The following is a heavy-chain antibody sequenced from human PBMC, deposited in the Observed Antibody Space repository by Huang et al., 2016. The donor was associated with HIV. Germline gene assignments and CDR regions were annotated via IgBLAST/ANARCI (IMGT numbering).Heavy chain of an antibody. D-gene: IGHD3-10*01. Sequence: QLLLQESGPGLVKPSEALALTCAVSGGSIRSSDYHWGWLRQPPGKGLEWIGSIYYTGSTHYRPSRKSRVTIAVDTSKNLFFLNLTSMTAADTAVYYCARHREGPVAYYSGWGSHLNYMDVWGRGRTVVVSS. CDR3: ARHREGPVAYYSGWGSHLNYMDV. CDR1: GGSIRSSDYH. J-gene: IGHJ6*03. V-gene: IGHV4-39*01. CDR2: IYYTGST.